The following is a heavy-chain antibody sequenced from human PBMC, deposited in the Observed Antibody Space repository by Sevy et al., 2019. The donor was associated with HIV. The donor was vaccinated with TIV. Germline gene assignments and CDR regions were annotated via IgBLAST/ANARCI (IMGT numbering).Heavy chain of an antibody. CDR1: GASVSRGHFY. J-gene: IGHJ4*02. Sequence: SETLSLTCAVSGASVSRGHFYWTWIRHHPGEGLEWIGYIYFSGDTYYNPSLRSRATISKDTAKNQFSLRLTSVTSADTAVDYCARAPDYGILLGYWVDSWGQGTLVTVSS. CDR3: ARAPDYGILLGYWVDS. D-gene: IGHD3-9*01. CDR2: IYFSGDT. V-gene: IGHV4-31*11.